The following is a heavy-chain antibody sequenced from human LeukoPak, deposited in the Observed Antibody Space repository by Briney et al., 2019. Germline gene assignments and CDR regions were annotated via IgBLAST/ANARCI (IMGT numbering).Heavy chain of an antibody. J-gene: IGHJ4*02. CDR2: ISAYNGNT. CDR3: ARDSYSSGWYGTRFDY. D-gene: IGHD6-19*01. V-gene: IGHV1-18*01. CDR1: GYTFTSYG. Sequence: ASVKVSCKASGYTFTSYGISWVRQAPGQGLEWMGWISAYNGNTNYAQKLQGRVTMTTDTSTSTAYMELRSLRSDDTAVYYCARDSYSSGWYGTRFDYWGQGTLVTVSS.